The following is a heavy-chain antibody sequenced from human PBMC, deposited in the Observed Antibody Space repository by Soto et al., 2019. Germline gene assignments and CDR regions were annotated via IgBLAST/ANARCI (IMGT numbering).Heavy chain of an antibody. D-gene: IGHD5-12*01. CDR1: GFTVNSAY. CDR3: ARDSGYSGDDDPRGVDV. Sequence: EVQLVESGGGLVQPGGSLRLSCAASGFTVNSAYMSWVRQAPGKGLEWVAVIYSGGSTFYADSVKGRFTISRDNSKNTLYLQMNSLRAEDTAVYYCARDSGYSGDDDPRGVDVWGQGTTVTVSS. J-gene: IGHJ6*02. V-gene: IGHV3-66*01. CDR2: IYSGGST.